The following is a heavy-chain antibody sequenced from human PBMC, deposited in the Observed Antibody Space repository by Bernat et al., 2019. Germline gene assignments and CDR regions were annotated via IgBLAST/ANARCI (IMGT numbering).Heavy chain of an antibody. CDR3: ARLCSDFWSGYYGGWFDP. Sequence: QVQLQESGPGLVKPSQTLSLTCTVSGGSISSGGYYWSWIRQHPGKGLEWIGYIYYSGSTYYNPSLKSRVTISVDTSKNQFSLKLSSVTAADTAVYYCARLCSDFWSGYYGGWFDPWGQGTLVTVSS. J-gene: IGHJ5*02. V-gene: IGHV4-31*03. CDR1: GGSISSGGYY. D-gene: IGHD3-3*01. CDR2: IYYSGST.